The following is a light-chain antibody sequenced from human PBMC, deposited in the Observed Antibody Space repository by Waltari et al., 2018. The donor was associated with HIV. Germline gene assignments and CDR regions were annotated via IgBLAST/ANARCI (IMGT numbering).Light chain of an antibody. CDR2: WAS. V-gene: IGKV4-1*01. CDR1: QRILYSFVNKNY. J-gene: IGKJ1*01. Sequence: DIVMTQSPDSLAVSPGERATITCKSSQRILYSFVNKNYLAWYQQKPGQRPKLLIYWASTRESGVPDRFSGSGSGTDFTLTISSLQAEDVAVYYCQQYYSTPSFGQGTKVEIK. CDR3: QQYYSTPS.